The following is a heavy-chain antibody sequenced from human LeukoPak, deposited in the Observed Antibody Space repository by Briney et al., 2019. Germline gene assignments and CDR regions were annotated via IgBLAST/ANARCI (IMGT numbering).Heavy chain of an antibody. CDR2: IKQDGSEK. Sequence: GGSLRLSCAASGFTFSSYWMSWVRQAPGKGLEWVANIKQDGSEKYYVDSVKGRFTISRDNAKNSLYLQMNSLRAEDTAVYYCARHLRYCSGGSCRILRMVGYYSYGMDVWGQGTTVTVSS. J-gene: IGHJ6*02. CDR3: ARHLRYCSGGSCRILRMVGYYSYGMDV. V-gene: IGHV3-7*01. CDR1: GFTFSSYW. D-gene: IGHD2-15*01.